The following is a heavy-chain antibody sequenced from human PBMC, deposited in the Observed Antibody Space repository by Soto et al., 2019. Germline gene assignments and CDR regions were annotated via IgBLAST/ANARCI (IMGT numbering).Heavy chain of an antibody. V-gene: IGHV1-58*01. D-gene: IGHD2-21*02. J-gene: IGHJ3*01. CDR3: VAELYSGGGCCSFDF. CDR2: IIVASGRT. CDR1: GFTFTNSA. Sequence: GASVKVSCKASGFTFTNSAVQWVRQARGQRLEWIGWIIVASGRTNCAREVQERVTISRDTSTSTAYMELSGLRSEDTAVYYCVAELYSGGGCCSFDFWGQGTMVTVSS.